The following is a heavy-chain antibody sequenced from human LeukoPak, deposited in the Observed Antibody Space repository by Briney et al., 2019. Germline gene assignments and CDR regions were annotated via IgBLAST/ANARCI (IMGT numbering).Heavy chain of an antibody. V-gene: IGHV4-34*01. J-gene: IGHJ5*02. Sequence: SETLSLTCAVYGWSFSGYDWSWIRQPPGKGLEWIGEINHSGSTNYNPSLKSRVTISVDTSKNQFSLRLISVTAADTAVYYCARSTAVAGFQWFDPWGQGTLVTVSS. CDR3: ARSTAVAGFQWFDP. CDR1: GWSFSGYD. D-gene: IGHD6-19*01. CDR2: INHSGST.